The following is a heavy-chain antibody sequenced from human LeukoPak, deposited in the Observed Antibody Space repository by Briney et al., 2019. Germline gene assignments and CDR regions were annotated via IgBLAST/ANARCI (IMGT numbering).Heavy chain of an antibody. J-gene: IGHJ4*02. D-gene: IGHD2-15*01. V-gene: IGHV4-38-2*02. CDR1: GYSISSGYY. CDR2: IYHSGST. Sequence: SETLSLTCTVPGYSISSGYYWGWIRQPPGKGLEWIGSIYHSGSTYYNPSLKSRVTISVDTSKNQFSLKLSSVTAADTAVYYCARGVRGGPLDYWGQGTLVTVSS. CDR3: ARGVRGGPLDY.